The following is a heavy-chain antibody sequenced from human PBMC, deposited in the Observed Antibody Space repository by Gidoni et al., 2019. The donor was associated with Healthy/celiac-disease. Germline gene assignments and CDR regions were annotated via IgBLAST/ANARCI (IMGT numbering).Heavy chain of an antibody. D-gene: IGHD5-12*01. V-gene: IGHV4-39*01. Sequence: QLQLQESGPGLVKPSETLSLTCTVSGGSISSSSYYWGWSRQPPGKGLEWLGSIYYSGSTYYNPSLKSRVTISVDTSKNQFSLKLSSVTAADTAVYYCAMEMATTRFDYWGQGTLVTVSS. J-gene: IGHJ4*02. CDR2: IYYSGST. CDR3: AMEMATTRFDY. CDR1: GGSISSSSYY.